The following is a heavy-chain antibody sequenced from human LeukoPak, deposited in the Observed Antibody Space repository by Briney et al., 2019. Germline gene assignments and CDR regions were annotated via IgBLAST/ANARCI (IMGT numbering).Heavy chain of an antibody. Sequence: ASVKVSCKASGYTFTGYYMHWVRQAPGQGLEWMGWINPNSGGTNYAQKFQGRVTMTRDTSISTAYMELSRLRSDDTAVYYCGGDGLVGGRGTTGPGYWGQGTLVTVSS. D-gene: IGHD1-26*01. J-gene: IGHJ4*02. CDR3: GGDGLVGGRGTTGPGY. V-gene: IGHV1-2*02. CDR2: INPNSGGT. CDR1: GYTFTGYY.